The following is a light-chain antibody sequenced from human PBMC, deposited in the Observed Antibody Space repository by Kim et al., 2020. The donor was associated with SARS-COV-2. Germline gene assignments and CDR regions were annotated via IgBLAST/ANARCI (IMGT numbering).Light chain of an antibody. J-gene: IGKJ5*01. CDR2: ATS. Sequence: DIQLTQSPSSLSASVGDRVIITCRASQSIRNYLNWYQQRSGKAPKLLIFATSSLQSGVPSRFSGGGSGTDFTLTISNLQPEDFATYYCQQSYTALRITFGQGTRLEIK. V-gene: IGKV1-39*01. CDR3: QQSYTALRIT. CDR1: QSIRNY.